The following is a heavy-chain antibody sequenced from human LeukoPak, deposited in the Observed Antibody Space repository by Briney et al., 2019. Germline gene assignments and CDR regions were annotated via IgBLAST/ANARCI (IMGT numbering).Heavy chain of an antibody. D-gene: IGHD3-22*01. CDR1: GGSISSSSYY. Sequence: PSETLSLTCTVSGGSISSSSYYWGWIRQPPGKGLEWIGSIYYSGSTYYNPSLKSRVTISVDTSKNQFSLKLSSVTAADTAVYYCASVGPKFDSSGTPPRDDAFDIWGQGTMVTVSS. V-gene: IGHV4-39*01. J-gene: IGHJ3*02. CDR2: IYYSGST. CDR3: ASVGPKFDSSGTPPRDDAFDI.